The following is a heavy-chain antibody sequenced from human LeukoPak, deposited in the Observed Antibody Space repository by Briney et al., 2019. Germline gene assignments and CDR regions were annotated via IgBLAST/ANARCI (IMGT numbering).Heavy chain of an antibody. Sequence: ASVKVSCKASGYTFTSYDINWVRQATGQGLEWMGWMNPNSGNTGYAQKFQGGVTITRNTSISTAYMELSSLRSEDTAVYYCARVDPNYYFDYWGQGTLVTVSS. J-gene: IGHJ4*02. D-gene: IGHD3-9*01. CDR3: ARVDPNYYFDY. V-gene: IGHV1-8*03. CDR2: MNPNSGNT. CDR1: GYTFTSYD.